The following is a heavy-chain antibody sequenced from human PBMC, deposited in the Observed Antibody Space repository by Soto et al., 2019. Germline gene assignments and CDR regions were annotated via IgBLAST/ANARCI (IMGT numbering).Heavy chain of an antibody. V-gene: IGHV1-2*02. Sequence: ASVKVSCKASGYTFSDYYIHWVRQAPGQGLEWMGWINPNSGGTKYAPKFQGGVTMTRDTSTTTAYMELSRLRSGDTAVYYCAREPATAKPEGVDFWGQGTLVTVSS. CDR2: INPNSGGT. CDR1: GYTFSDYY. J-gene: IGHJ4*02. D-gene: IGHD1-1*01. CDR3: AREPATAKPEGVDF.